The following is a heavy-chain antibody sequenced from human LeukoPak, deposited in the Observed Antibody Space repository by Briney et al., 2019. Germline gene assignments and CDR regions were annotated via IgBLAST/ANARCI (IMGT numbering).Heavy chain of an antibody. Sequence: GGSLRLSCAVSGITLSNYGMSWVRQAPGKGLQWVAGISDRGGSTNYADSVKGRFTISRDNSKNTLYLQLSSLRAEDTAVYFCAKRGVVIRAVIIVGFHKEAYYFDYWGQGALVTVSS. CDR2: ISDRGGST. J-gene: IGHJ4*02. CDR3: AKRGVVIRAVIIVGFHKEAYYFDY. CDR1: GITLSNYG. V-gene: IGHV3-23*01. D-gene: IGHD3-10*01.